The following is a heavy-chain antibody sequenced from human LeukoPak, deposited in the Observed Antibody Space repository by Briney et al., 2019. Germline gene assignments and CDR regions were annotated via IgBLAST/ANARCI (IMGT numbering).Heavy chain of an antibody. V-gene: IGHV4-34*01. CDR2: INHSGRT. D-gene: IGHD1-26*01. CDR1: TASLSGYS. CDR3: ASARELPSLDPTGNY. Sequence: SETLSLTCAVYTASLSGYSWSWLRPPPGKGLEWIGEINHSGRTNYNPTLKSQVTISVDTSKNQFSLKLSSVTAADTAVYYCASARELPSLDPTGNYWGQGALVTVSS. J-gene: IGHJ4*02.